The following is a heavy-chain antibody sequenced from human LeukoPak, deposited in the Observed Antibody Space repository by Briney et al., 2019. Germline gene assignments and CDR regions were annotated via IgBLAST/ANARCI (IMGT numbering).Heavy chain of an antibody. CDR2: ISGDGGST. CDR3: ARESETSGLYYY. V-gene: IGHV3-43*02. Sequence: PGGSLRLSCAAPGSIFDNYAIHWVRQAPGKGLEWVSLISGDGGSTFYADSVRGRFTISRDNTRKSLSLQMSSLRSEDTALYYCARESETSGLYYYWGKGTLVTVS. J-gene: IGHJ4*02. CDR1: GSIFDNYA. D-gene: IGHD6-19*01.